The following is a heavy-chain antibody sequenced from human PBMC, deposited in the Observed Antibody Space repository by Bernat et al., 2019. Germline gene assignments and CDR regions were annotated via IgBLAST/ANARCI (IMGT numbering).Heavy chain of an antibody. D-gene: IGHD6-25*01. CDR3: AKDRRIAASLDY. Sequence: QVHLVESGGGVVQPGGSLRLSCVASGFTFSYYGMHWVRQAPGKGLEWVAIMSYDGSTQYYADSVKGRFTISRDNSKNTLYLQMNSLRAEDRAVYYCAKDRRIAASLDYWGQGTLVTVSS. CDR2: MSYDGSTQ. J-gene: IGHJ4*02. CDR1: GFTFSYYG. V-gene: IGHV3-30*18.